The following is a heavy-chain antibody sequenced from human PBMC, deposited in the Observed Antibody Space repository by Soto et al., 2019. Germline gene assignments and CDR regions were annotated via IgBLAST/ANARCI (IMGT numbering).Heavy chain of an antibody. Sequence: ASVKVSCKASGYTFTSYGISWVRQAPGQGLEWMGWISAYNGNTNYAQKLQGRVTMTTDTSTSTAYMELRSLRSDDTAVYYCARDLSSSSGVDLLDYWGQGTLVTVSS. V-gene: IGHV1-18*01. J-gene: IGHJ4*02. D-gene: IGHD6-13*01. CDR2: ISAYNGNT. CDR3: ARDLSSSSGVDLLDY. CDR1: GYTFTSYG.